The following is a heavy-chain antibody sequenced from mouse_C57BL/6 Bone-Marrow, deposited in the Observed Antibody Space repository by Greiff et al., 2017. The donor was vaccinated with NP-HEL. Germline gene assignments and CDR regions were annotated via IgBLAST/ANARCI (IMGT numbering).Heavy chain of an antibody. CDR2: ISNGGGRT. CDR3: ARHLDGFPCWYFDV. V-gene: IGHV5-12*01. J-gene: IGHJ1*03. D-gene: IGHD2-3*01. Sequence: EVMLVESGGGLVQPGGSLKLSCAASGFTFSDYYMYWVRQTPEKRLEWVGYISNGGGRTYYPDTVKGRVTISRDNAKNTLYLQKSRLQSEVTAMYYCARHLDGFPCWYFDVWGTGTTVTVAS. CDR1: GFTFSDYY.